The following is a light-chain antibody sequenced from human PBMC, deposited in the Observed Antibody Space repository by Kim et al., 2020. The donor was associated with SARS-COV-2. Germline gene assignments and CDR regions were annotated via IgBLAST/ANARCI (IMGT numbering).Light chain of an antibody. Sequence: SYELTQPPSVSVSPGQTASITCSGDKLGDKYACWYQQKPGQSPVLVIYQDSKRPSGIPERFSGSNSGNTATLTMSGTQAMDEADYYCQAWDSSKAVFGGG. CDR2: QDS. J-gene: IGLJ7*01. V-gene: IGLV3-1*01. CDR1: KLGDKY. CDR3: QAWDSSKAV.